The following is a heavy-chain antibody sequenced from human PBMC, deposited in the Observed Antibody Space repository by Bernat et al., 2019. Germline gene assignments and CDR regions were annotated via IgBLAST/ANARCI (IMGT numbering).Heavy chain of an antibody. D-gene: IGHD3-22*01. J-gene: IGHJ6*02. CDR1: GFTFSSYA. Sequence: EVQLLESGGGLVQPGGSLRLSCAASGFTFSSYAMSWVRQAPGKGLEWVSGISGGDANTYYADSVKGRFTISRDNSKNTLYLQMNSLRAEDTAVYYCAKDQLRITMIVVNYYYYYGMDVWGQGTTVTVSS. CDR2: ISGGDANT. CDR3: AKDQLRITMIVVNYYYYYGMDV. V-gene: IGHV3-23*01.